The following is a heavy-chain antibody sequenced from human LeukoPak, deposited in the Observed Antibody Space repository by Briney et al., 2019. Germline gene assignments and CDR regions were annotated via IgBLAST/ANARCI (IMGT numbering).Heavy chain of an antibody. CDR1: GGSFSGYY. CDR3: ARGRGITFGGVSFFRKGFDP. Sequence: SETPSLTCAVYGGSFSGYYWSWIRQPPGKGLEWIGEINHSGSTNYNPSLKSRVTISVDTSKNQFSLKLSSVTAADTAVYYCARGRGITFGGVSFFRKGFDPWGQGTLVTVSS. CDR2: INHSGST. V-gene: IGHV4-34*01. J-gene: IGHJ5*02. D-gene: IGHD3-16*01.